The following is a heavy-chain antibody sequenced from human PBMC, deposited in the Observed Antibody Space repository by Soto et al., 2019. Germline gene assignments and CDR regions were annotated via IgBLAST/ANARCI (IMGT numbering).Heavy chain of an antibody. J-gene: IGHJ6*03. D-gene: IGHD2-2*01. Sequence: EVQLVESGGGLVQPGGSLRVSCAAAGFSFSDYWMTWVRQVPGKGLEWVANIKQDGSEKYYADSVKGRFIISRDNAKSSLYVQLNSLRAEDTAVYYCARSRAGRTAASYYDYMDVWGKGTTVTVSS. CDR2: IKQDGSEK. CDR1: GFSFSDYW. CDR3: ARSRAGRTAASYYDYMDV. V-gene: IGHV3-7*01.